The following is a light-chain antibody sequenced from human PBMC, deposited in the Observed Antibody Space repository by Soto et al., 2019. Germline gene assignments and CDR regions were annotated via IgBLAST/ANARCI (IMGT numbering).Light chain of an antibody. V-gene: IGLV1-44*01. CDR3: STWDDSLRGLV. J-gene: IGLJ2*01. Sequence: QSVLTQPPSASGAPGQGISISCSGSSSNIGGNSVSWYRQVPGTAPKLLIFSNHQRPSGVPGRFSGSKSGTSASLAISGLQSEDEADYYCSTWDDSLRGLVFGGGTKLTVL. CDR2: SNH. CDR1: SSNIGGNS.